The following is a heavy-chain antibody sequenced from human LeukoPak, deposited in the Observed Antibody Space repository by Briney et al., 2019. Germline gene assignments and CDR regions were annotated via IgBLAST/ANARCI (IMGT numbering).Heavy chain of an antibody. J-gene: IGHJ4*02. D-gene: IGHD3-16*02. V-gene: IGHV3-30*04. CDR2: ISFDGSHK. Sequence: QPGRSLRLSCAASGFSFSHYAMHWVRQAPGKGLERVAVISFDGSHKYYADSVKGRFTISRDNTKNTLYLQMNSLRAEDTAVYYCAKMRGIALHSYSFDYWGQGTLVTVSS. CDR3: AKMRGIALHSYSFDY. CDR1: GFSFSHYA.